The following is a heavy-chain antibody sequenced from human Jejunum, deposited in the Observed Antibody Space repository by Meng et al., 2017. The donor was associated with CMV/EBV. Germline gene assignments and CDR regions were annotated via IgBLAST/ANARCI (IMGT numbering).Heavy chain of an antibody. V-gene: IGHV4-59*01. CDR1: GVAISHYY. CDR3: ARSSGWMLDY. CDR2: VYSSGST. J-gene: IGHJ4*02. Sequence: QGRLQDAGPGLVKPSETLSLTCTISGVAISHYYWTWIRQSPGKGLEWIGYVYSSGSTNYNPSLKSRITISLDASKNQFSLSLTSVTAADTAVYYCARSSGWMLDYWGQGTLVTVSS. D-gene: IGHD6-19*01.